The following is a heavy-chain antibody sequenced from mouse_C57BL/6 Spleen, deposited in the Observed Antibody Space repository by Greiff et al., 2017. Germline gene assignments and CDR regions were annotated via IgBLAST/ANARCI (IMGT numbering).Heavy chain of an antibody. CDR2: IWWDDDK. J-gene: IGHJ2*01. Sequence: QVQLQQSGPGILQPSQTLSLTCSFSGFSLSTFGMGVGWIRQPSGKGLEWLAHIWWDDDKYYNPALKSRLTISKDTSKNQVFLKIANVDTADTATYYCARILYYYGSSPHYFDYWGQGTTLTVSS. D-gene: IGHD1-1*01. CDR3: ARILYYYGSSPHYFDY. CDR1: GFSLSTFGMG. V-gene: IGHV8-8*01.